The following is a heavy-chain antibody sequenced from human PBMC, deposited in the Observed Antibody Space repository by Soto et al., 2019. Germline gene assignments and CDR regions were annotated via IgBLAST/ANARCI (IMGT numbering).Heavy chain of an antibody. Sequence: QVQLVQSRGEVKKPGASVKVSCKTSGYSFTTYGISWVRQAPGQGLEWMGRISGYNGNTNYAQNLQGRATITTDTPPSTAYIALRTLRSAATAVYYCASEGPAPYYSSGMDVWGQGSTVTVSS. V-gene: IGHV1-18*01. J-gene: IGHJ6*02. CDR3: ASEGPAPYYSSGMDV. CDR1: GYSFTTYG. CDR2: ISGYNGNT.